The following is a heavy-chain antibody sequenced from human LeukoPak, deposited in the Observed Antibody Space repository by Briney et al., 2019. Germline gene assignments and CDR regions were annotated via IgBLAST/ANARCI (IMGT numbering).Heavy chain of an antibody. Sequence: PGGSLRLSCAASGFTFSSYGMHWVRQAPGKGLEWVAVISYDGSNKYYADSVKGRFTISRDNSKNTLYLQMSSLRAEDTAVYYCAKFERSGWDDDYWGQGTLVTVSS. CDR2: ISYDGSNK. D-gene: IGHD6-25*01. CDR1: GFTFSSYG. CDR3: AKFERSGWDDDY. V-gene: IGHV3-30*18. J-gene: IGHJ4*02.